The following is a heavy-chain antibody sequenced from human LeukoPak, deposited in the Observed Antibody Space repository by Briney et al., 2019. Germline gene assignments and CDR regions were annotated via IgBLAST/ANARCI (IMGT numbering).Heavy chain of an antibody. D-gene: IGHD6-19*01. V-gene: IGHV3-73*01. J-gene: IGHJ4*02. Sequence: GGSLRLSCAASGFTFSGAAMHWVRQASGKGLEWVGHIRSRSNSYATAYAASVKGRFTISRDDSKNTAYLQMNSLKTKDTAVYYCTRPGGAVSGTQFDDWGQGTLVTVSS. CDR1: GFTFSGAA. CDR3: TRPGGAVSGTQFDD. CDR2: IRSRSNSYAT.